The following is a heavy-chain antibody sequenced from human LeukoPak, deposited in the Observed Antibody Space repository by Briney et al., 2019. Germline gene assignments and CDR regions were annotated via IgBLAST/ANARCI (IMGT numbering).Heavy chain of an antibody. CDR1: GFTFSTYG. CDR3: AKFRGYSYGPIGY. V-gene: IGHV3-23*01. D-gene: IGHD5-18*01. Sequence: GGSLRLSCAASGFTFSTYGMSWVRQAPGKGLEWVSAISGSGGSTFYADSVKGRFTISRDNSKNTLYLQMNSLRAEDTAVYYCAKFRGYSYGPIGYWGQGTLVTVSS. J-gene: IGHJ4*02. CDR2: ISGSGGST.